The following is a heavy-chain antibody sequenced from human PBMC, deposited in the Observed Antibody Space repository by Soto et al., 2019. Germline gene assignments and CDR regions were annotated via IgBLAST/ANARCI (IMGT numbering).Heavy chain of an antibody. CDR2: ISYDGSNK. V-gene: IGHV3-30*14. J-gene: IGHJ4*02. CDR3: ARGPTQADFDY. Sequence: GGSLRLSCAASGFHVSTIHMSWVRQAPGKGLEWVAVISYDGSNKYYADSVKGRFTISRDNSKNTLYLQMNSLRAEDTAVYYCARGPTQADFDYWGQGTLVTVSS. CDR1: GFHVSTIH.